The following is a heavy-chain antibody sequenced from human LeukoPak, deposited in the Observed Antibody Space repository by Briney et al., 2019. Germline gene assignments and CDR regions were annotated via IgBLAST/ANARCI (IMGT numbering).Heavy chain of an antibody. V-gene: IGHV4-59*08. D-gene: IGHD2-21*02. J-gene: IGHJ4*02. Sequence: SETLSLTCTVSGGSISSYYRSWIRQPPGKGLEWIGYIYYSGSTNYNPSLKSRVTISVDTSKNQFSLKLSSVTAADTAVYYCARNCGGDCYPNLGFDYWGQGTLVTVSS. CDR2: IYYSGST. CDR3: ARNCGGDCYPNLGFDY. CDR1: GGSISSYY.